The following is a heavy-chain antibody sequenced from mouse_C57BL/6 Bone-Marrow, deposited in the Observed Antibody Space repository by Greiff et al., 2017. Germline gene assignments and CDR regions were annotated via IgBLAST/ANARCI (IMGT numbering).Heavy chain of an antibody. J-gene: IGHJ4*01. Sequence: QVQLKQPGAELVKPGASVKLSCKASGYTFTSYWMHWVKQRPGQGLEWIGKIHPNSGSTNYNEKFKSKDTLTVDKSSSTAYMQLRSLTSEDSAVYYCAELGGDAMDYWGQGTSVTVSS. CDR2: IHPNSGST. CDR3: AELGGDAMDY. V-gene: IGHV1-64*01. D-gene: IGHD4-1*01. CDR1: GYTFTSYW.